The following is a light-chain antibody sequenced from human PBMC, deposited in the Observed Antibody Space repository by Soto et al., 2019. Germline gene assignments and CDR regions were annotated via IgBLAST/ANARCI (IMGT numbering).Light chain of an antibody. CDR2: DAV. CDR3: HQYGNSRYT. Sequence: ELVLTQSPGALSLSPGERATLSCGASQRVDNNYVAWYQQKPGLAPRLLIYDAVNRTTGIPDRFSGGGSGTHFTLTISSLEPEDVAVYYCHQYGNSRYTFGQGTKVQIK. J-gene: IGKJ2*01. V-gene: IGKV3D-20*01. CDR1: QRVDNNY.